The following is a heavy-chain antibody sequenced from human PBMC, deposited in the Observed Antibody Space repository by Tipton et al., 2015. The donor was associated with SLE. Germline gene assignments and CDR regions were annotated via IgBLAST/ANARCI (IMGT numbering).Heavy chain of an antibody. J-gene: IGHJ4*02. Sequence: TLSLTCAVYGGSFSGYYWSWIRQHPGKGLEWIGSIYFSGNTYYNPSLESRVSISIDTSKNQFSLKMTSVTAADTAVYYCAKSSAVAGRGGDYWGQGTLVTV. CDR1: GGSFSGYY. CDR2: IYFSGNT. D-gene: IGHD6-19*01. CDR3: AKSSAVAGRGGDY. V-gene: IGHV4-34*01.